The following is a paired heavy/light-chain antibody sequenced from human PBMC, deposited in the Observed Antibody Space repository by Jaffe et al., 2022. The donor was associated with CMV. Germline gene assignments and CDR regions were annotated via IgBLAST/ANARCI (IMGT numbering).Light chain of an antibody. J-gene: IGKJ1*01. Sequence: DIQMTQSPSTLSASIGDRVTITCRASQSVSSWLAWYQQKPGKAPKLLSSKSSSLEAGVPSRFSGSGSGTEFTLTISSLQPDDFATYYCQQYSSYSPTFGQGTKVEVK. CDR2: KSS. V-gene: IGKV1-5*03. CDR3: QQYSSYSPT. CDR1: QSVSSW.
Heavy chain of an antibody. V-gene: IGHV3-23*01. CDR2: ISGSGGST. D-gene: IGHD3-16*01. CDR3: ANGLRGGGANFKFYYYYGMDV. Sequence: EVHLLESGGGLVQPGGSLRLSCAASGFTFSNFAMSWVRQAPGKGLEWVSAISGSGGSTYYADSVKGRFTISRDNSKNTLYLQMNSLRAEDTALYYCANGLRGGGANFKFYYYYGMDVWGQGTTVTVSS. J-gene: IGHJ6*02. CDR1: GFTFSNFA.